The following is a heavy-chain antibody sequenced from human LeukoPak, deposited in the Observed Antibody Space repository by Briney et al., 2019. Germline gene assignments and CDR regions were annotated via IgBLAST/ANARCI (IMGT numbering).Heavy chain of an antibody. CDR2: INHSGST. CDR1: GGSFSGYY. V-gene: IGHV4-34*01. CDR3: ARTRVVPAAILRGWFDP. Sequence: SETLSLTCAVYGGSFSGYYWSWIRQPPGKGLEWIGEINHSGSTNCNPSLKSRVTISVDTSKNQFSLKLSSVTAADTAVYYCARTRVVPAAILRGWFDPWGQGTLVTVSS. J-gene: IGHJ5*02. D-gene: IGHD2-2*02.